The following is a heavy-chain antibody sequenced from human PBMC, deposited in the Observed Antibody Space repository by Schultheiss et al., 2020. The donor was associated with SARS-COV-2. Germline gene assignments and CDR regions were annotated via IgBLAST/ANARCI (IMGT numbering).Heavy chain of an antibody. CDR2: MNPNSGNT. CDR3: ARDSSPAPGAFAWYFDL. CDR1: GYTFTSYD. V-gene: IGHV1-8*01. J-gene: IGHJ2*01. D-gene: IGHD6-13*01. Sequence: ASVKVSCKASGYTFTSYDINWVRQATGQGLEWMGWMNPNSGNTGYAQKFQGRVTMTRNTSISTAYMELSSLRSDDTAVYYCARDSSPAPGAFAWYFDLWGRGTLVTVSS.